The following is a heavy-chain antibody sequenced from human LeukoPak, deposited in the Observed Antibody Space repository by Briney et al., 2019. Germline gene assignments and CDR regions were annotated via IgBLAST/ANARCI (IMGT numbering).Heavy chain of an antibody. Sequence: GGSLRLSCAASGFTFSSYGMHWVRQAPGKGLEWVAVIWYDGSNKNYADSVKGRFTISRDNSKNTLYLQMNSLRAEDTAVYYCARRYCSSVSCYNLDYWGQGTLVTVSS. CDR3: ARRYCSSVSCYNLDY. V-gene: IGHV3-33*01. J-gene: IGHJ4*02. CDR2: IWYDGSNK. D-gene: IGHD2-2*02. CDR1: GFTFSSYG.